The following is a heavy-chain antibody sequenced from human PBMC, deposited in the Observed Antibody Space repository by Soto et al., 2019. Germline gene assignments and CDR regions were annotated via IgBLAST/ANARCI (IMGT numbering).Heavy chain of an antibody. CDR2: ISPSGDST. CDR3: VKGSGTVTLNFFNY. Sequence: EVQLLESGGGLVQPGGSLRLSCAASGFTFSGYAMNWVRQASGKGLEWVSAISPSGDSTYYADSVKGRFTISRDNSKSTLYLQMNSLRAEDTAVYYCVKGSGTVTLNFFNYWGQGTLDTVSS. J-gene: IGHJ4*02. V-gene: IGHV3-23*01. CDR1: GFTFSGYA. D-gene: IGHD4-17*01.